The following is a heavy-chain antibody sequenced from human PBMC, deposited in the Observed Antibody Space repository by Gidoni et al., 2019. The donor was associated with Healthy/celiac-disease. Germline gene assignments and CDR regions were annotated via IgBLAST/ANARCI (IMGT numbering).Heavy chain of an antibody. V-gene: IGHV3-23*01. CDR3: AKDEQQWLVVDAFDI. Sequence: EVQLWESGGGLGQPGGSLRLSCAASGFTFSSYAMSWVRRAPGKGLEWVSAISGSGGSTYYADSVKGRFTISRDNSKNTLYLQMNSLRAEDTAVYYCAKDEQQWLVVDAFDIWGQGTMVTVSS. J-gene: IGHJ3*02. D-gene: IGHD6-19*01. CDR2: ISGSGGST. CDR1: GFTFSSYA.